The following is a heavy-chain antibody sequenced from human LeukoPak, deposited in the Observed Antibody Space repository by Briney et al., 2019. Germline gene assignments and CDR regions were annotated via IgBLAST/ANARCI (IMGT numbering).Heavy chain of an antibody. CDR3: ARGPHYYDSSGYYYFDY. CDR1: NYSINDGYY. J-gene: IGHJ4*02. CDR2: VYHSGAT. Sequence: PSETLSLTCTISNYSINDGYYWGWIRQPPGKGLEWIGGVYHSGATYQNPSLKSRVTISVDTSKNQFSLKLSSVTAADTAVYYCARGPHYYDSSGYYYFDYWGQGTLVTVSS. V-gene: IGHV4-38-2*02. D-gene: IGHD3-22*01.